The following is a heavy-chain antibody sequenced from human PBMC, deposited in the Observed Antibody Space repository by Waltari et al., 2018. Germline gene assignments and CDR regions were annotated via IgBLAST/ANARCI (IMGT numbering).Heavy chain of an antibody. Sequence: EVELLESGGTSVQAGGSLRVSCPARRLILRSNAFSWVRQAPGKGLEWDSSISGTGENTYYAESVKGRFTISRDNSKNTVFLQMNNLRVDDTAIYYCARDPLNDYGGWDDYWGQGTLVTVSS. D-gene: IGHD4-17*01. CDR3: ARDPLNDYGGWDDY. J-gene: IGHJ4*02. CDR1: RLILRSNA. V-gene: IGHV3-23*01. CDR2: ISGTGENT.